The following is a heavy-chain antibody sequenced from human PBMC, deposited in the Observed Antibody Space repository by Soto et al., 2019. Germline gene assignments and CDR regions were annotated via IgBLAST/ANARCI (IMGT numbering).Heavy chain of an antibody. CDR1: GYTFTSYD. D-gene: IGHD3-3*01. J-gene: IGHJ5*02. CDR3: ARGATYYDFWSGYYSSLVFDP. CDR2: MNPNSGNT. V-gene: IGHV1-8*01. Sequence: GASVKVSCKASGYTFTSYDINWVRQATGQGLEWMGWMNPNSGNTGYAQKFQGRVTMTRNTSISTAYMELSSLSSEDTAVYYCARGATYYDFWSGYYSSLVFDPWGQGTLVTVSS.